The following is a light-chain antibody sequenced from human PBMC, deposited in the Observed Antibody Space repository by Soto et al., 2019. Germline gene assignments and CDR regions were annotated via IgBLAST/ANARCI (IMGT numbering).Light chain of an antibody. Sequence: DIVMTQSPDSLAVSLGERATINCKSSQSVFSSSTNKNYLAWYQQKPGQPPKLLIYWASTRESGVPDRFSGSGSGTDFTLTISSLQAEDVAVYYCQQYYSTPLTFGGGTKVEIK. V-gene: IGKV4-1*01. CDR1: QSVFSSSTNKNY. CDR2: WAS. J-gene: IGKJ4*01. CDR3: QQYYSTPLT.